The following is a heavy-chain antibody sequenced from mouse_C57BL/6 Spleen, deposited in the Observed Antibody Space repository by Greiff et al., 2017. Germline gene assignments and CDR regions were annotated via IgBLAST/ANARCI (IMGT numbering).Heavy chain of an antibody. CDR1: GYTFTSYW. Sequence: QVQLQQSGAELVMPGASVKLSCKASGYTFTSYWMHWVKQRPGQGLEWIGEIDPSDSYTNYNQKFKGKSTLTVDKSSSTAYMQLSSLTSEDSAVYYCARGGTVVATRGNAMDYRGQGTSVTVSS. V-gene: IGHV1-69*01. CDR3: ARGGTVVATRGNAMDY. D-gene: IGHD1-1*01. CDR2: IDPSDSYT. J-gene: IGHJ4*01.